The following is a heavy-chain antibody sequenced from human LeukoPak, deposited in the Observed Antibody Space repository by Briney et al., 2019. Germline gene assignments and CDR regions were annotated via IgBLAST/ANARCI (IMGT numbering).Heavy chain of an antibody. CDR2: IYSGGST. CDR3: ARGRPSKYSSGWYFVY. D-gene: IGHD6-19*01. CDR1: GFTVSSNY. Sequence: HPGGSLRLSCAASGFTVSSNYMCWVRQAPGKGLEWVSVIYSGGSTYYADSVKGRFTISRDNSRNTLYLQMNSLRAEDTAVYYCARGRPSKYSSGWYFVYWGQGTLVTVSS. J-gene: IGHJ4*02. V-gene: IGHV3-53*01.